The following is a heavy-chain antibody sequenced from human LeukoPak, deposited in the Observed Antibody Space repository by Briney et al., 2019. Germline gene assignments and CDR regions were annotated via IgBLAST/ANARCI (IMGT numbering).Heavy chain of an antibody. CDR2: INHSGST. Sequence: PSETLSLTCAVYGGSFSGYYWSWIRQPPGKGLEWIGEINHSGSTNYNPSLKSRVTISVDTSKNQFSLKLSSVTAADTAVYYCARGVGYGISGAFDIWGQGTMVTVPS. V-gene: IGHV4-34*01. J-gene: IGHJ3*02. CDR3: ARGVGYGISGAFDI. CDR1: GGSFSGYY. D-gene: IGHD5-12*01.